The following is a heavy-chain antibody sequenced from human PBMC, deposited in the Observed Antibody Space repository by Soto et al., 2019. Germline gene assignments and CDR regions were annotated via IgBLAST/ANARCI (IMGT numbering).Heavy chain of an antibody. CDR3: ARGEDTRYYYYYYMDV. CDR2: INSDGSST. CDR1: GFTFSSYW. J-gene: IGHJ6*03. Sequence: GGSLRLSCAASGFTFSSYWMHWVRQAPGKELVWVSRINSDGSSTSYADPVKGRFTISRDNANNTLYLQMNSLRAEDTAVYYCARGEDTRYYYYYYMDVWGKGTTVTVSS. D-gene: IGHD5-18*01. V-gene: IGHV3-74*01.